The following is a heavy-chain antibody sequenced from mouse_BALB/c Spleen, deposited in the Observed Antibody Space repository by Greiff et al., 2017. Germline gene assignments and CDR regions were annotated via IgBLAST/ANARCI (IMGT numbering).Heavy chain of an antibody. CDR1: GFTFSSYG. J-gene: IGHJ4*01. D-gene: IGHD2-14*01. CDR2: ISSGGSYT. Sequence: EVQLVESGGELVKPGGSLKLSCAASGFTFSSYGMPWVRQTPDKRLEWVATISSGGSYTYYPDSVKGRFTISRDNAKNTLYLQMSSLKSEDTAIYYCARHPMYGDDSYAMDYWGQGTSVTVSA. V-gene: IGHV5-6*01. CDR3: ARHPMYGDDSYAMDY.